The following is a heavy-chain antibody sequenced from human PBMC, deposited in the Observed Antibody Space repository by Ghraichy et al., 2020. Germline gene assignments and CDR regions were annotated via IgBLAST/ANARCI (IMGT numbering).Heavy chain of an antibody. CDR2: ISGSGGST. Sequence: GGSLRLSCAASGFTFSSYAMSWVRQAPGKGLEWVSAISGSGGSTYYADSVKGRFTISRDNSKNTLYLQMNSLRAEDTAVYYCAKNDFWSGPRYPTRLFGMDVWGQGTTVTVSS. J-gene: IGHJ6*02. D-gene: IGHD3-3*01. CDR1: GFTFSSYA. V-gene: IGHV3-23*01. CDR3: AKNDFWSGPRYPTRLFGMDV.